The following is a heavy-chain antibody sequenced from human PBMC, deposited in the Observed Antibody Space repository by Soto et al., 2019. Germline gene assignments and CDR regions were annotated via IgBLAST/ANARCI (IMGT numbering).Heavy chain of an antibody. V-gene: IGHV3-48*01. CDR1: GFTFSSYS. J-gene: IGHJ4*02. CDR2: ITSGSSTI. CDR3: VRRVGVPGSPIVY. Sequence: EVQLVESGGGLVQPGGSLRLSCVVSGFTFSSYSMNWVRQAPGKGLEWVSYITSGSSTINYADSVKGRFTISRENAKNSQYLQMNRLRGEDTAVYCCVRRVGVPGSPIVYWGQGSLVTVSS. D-gene: IGHD1-26*01.